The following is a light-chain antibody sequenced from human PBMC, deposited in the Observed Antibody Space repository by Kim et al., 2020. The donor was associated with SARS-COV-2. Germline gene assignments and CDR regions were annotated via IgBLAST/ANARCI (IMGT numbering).Light chain of an antibody. V-gene: IGKV3-20*01. CDR2: GAS. CDR3: QQYGSSPQT. CDR1: QSVSSSY. J-gene: IGKJ1*01. Sequence: EIVLTQSPGTLSLSPGEGATLSCRASQSVSSSYLAWYQQKPGQAPRLLIYGASSRATGLPDRFSGSGSGTDFTLTISRLEPEDFAVYYCQQYGSSPQTFGQGTKVDIK.